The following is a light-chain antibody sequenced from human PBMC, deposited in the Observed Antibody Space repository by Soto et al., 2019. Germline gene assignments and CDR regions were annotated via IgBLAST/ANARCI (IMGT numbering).Light chain of an antibody. V-gene: IGLV1-40*01. CDR2: GNS. CDR1: SSNIGAGYD. Sequence: QAVVTQPPSVSGAPGQRVTISCTGSSSNIGAGYDVHWYQQLPGTAPKLLIYGNSNRPSGVPDRLSGSKSGTSASLAITGLQAEDEADYYCQSYDSSLSGWVFGGGIKLTVL. J-gene: IGLJ3*02. CDR3: QSYDSSLSGWV.